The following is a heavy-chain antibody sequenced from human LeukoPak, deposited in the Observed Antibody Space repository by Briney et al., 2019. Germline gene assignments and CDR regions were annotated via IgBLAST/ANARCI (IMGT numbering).Heavy chain of an antibody. J-gene: IGHJ4*02. V-gene: IGHV4-59*01. CDR1: GGSISSYY. Sequence: PSETLSLTCTVSGGSISSYYWSWIRQPPGKGLEWIGYIYYSGSTNYNPSLKSRVTISVDTSKNQFSLKLSSVTAADTAVYYCARVRLEPTHFDYWGQGTLVTVSS. CDR3: ARVRLEPTHFDY. CDR2: IYYSGST. D-gene: IGHD1-1*01.